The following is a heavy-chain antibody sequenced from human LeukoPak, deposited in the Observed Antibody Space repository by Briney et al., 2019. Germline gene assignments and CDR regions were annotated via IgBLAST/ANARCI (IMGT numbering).Heavy chain of an antibody. J-gene: IGHJ4*02. Sequence: ASVKVSCKASGYSFSRYGVSWVRQAPGQGLEWVGWISGSTGNTHYAQNFQGRVSMTADTSTGTAYMELRSQTSDDTAVYYCARDGPDFGDYINFDYWGQGTLVTVSS. CDR1: GYSFSRYG. CDR2: ISGSTGNT. D-gene: IGHD4-17*01. CDR3: ARDGPDFGDYINFDY. V-gene: IGHV1-18*01.